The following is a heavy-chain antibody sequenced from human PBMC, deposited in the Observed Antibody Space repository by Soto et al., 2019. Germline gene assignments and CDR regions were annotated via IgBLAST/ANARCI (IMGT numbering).Heavy chain of an antibody. V-gene: IGHV4-39*02. Sequence: QLQLQESGPGLVKPSETLSLTCTVSGGSISSSSYYWGWIRQPPGKGLEWIGNIYYSGSTYYNPSLKRLVTVSVDTSKNQVSLKLSSVTAADTAVYYCARDYEQQLPMSYFDYWGQGTLVTVSS. CDR2: IYYSGST. D-gene: IGHD6-13*01. CDR3: ARDYEQQLPMSYFDY. CDR1: GGSISSSSYY. J-gene: IGHJ4*02.